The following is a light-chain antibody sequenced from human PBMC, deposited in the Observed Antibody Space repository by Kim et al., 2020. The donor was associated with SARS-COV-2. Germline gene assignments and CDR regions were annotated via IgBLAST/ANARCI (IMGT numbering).Light chain of an antibody. Sequence: APGKTTRLTCGGNHVGSKSVHWYQQKPGQAPVLVIYYDSDRPSGIPERFSGSNSENTDTLTVSRVEAGDEADYYCQVWDSSSDHWVFGGGTQLTVL. CDR2: YDS. CDR3: QVWDSSSDHWV. V-gene: IGLV3-21*04. CDR1: HVGSKS. J-gene: IGLJ3*02.